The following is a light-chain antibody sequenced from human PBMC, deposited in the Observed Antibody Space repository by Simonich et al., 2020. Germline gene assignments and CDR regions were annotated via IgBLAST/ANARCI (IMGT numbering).Light chain of an antibody. CDR3: MQSIQLPIT. CDR2: EVA. CDR1: QSLLHSDGKTY. V-gene: IGKV2D-29*02. J-gene: IGKJ4*01. Sequence: DIVMTQTPLSLSVTPGQPASISCKSSQSLLHSDGKTYLYWYRQKPGQSPQLLIYEVAIRFFGVPDRLSGSGSGTDFTLKISRVEAEDVGVYYCMQSIQLPITFGGGTKVEIK.